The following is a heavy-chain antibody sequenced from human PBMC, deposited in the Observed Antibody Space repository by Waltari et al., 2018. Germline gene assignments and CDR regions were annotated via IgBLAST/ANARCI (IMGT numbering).Heavy chain of an antibody. J-gene: IGHJ4*02. CDR3: ARHGGGLVWCGESTPHFDY. CDR1: GGSFSSPNDY. Sequence: QLQLQESGPGLVKPSETLSLTCAVSGGSFSSPNDYWGWIRQPPGKGLEWIGSIFYTGKTYSTPALKSRVTMSIDWSKNHFSLNLTAVSAADTAVYYCARHGGGLVWCGESTPHFDYWGQGTLVTVSS. V-gene: IGHV4-39*01. CDR2: IFYTGKT. D-gene: IGHD3-10*01.